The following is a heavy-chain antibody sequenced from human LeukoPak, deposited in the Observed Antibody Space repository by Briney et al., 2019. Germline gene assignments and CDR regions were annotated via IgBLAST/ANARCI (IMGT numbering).Heavy chain of an antibody. CDR1: GYSFTNYW. Sequence: GESLKISCKGSGYSFTNYWVGWVRQMPGKGLEWRGIIYPNNSGSRCSPSFRGQVTISVDRSITTAYLQWNSLKPSDTAMYYCALSSGAFDSAGYFDYWGQGTLVTVSS. V-gene: IGHV5-51*01. CDR2: IYPNNSGS. D-gene: IGHD2-15*01. CDR3: ALSSGAFDSAGYFDY. J-gene: IGHJ4*02.